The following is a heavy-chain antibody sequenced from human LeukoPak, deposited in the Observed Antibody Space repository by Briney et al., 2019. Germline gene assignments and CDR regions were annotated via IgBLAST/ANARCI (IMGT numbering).Heavy chain of an antibody. J-gene: IGHJ3*02. CDR2: IYYSGST. Sequence: PWETLSLTCTVSGVSISSSSYYWGWLRQPPGKRLEWIGSIYYSGSTYYNPSLKSRVTISVDTSKNQFSLKLSSVTAADTAVYYCASQFTIFGENAFDIWGQGTMVSVSS. D-gene: IGHD3-3*01. V-gene: IGHV4-39*01. CDR3: ASQFTIFGENAFDI. CDR1: GVSISSSSYY.